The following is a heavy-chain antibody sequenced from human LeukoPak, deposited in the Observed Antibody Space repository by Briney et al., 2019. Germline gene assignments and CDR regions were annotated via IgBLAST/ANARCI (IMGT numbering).Heavy chain of an antibody. D-gene: IGHD3-10*01. CDR1: GGSISTYY. J-gene: IGHJ5*02. Sequence: SETLSLTCTVSGGSISTYYWSWIRQPPGKGLEWIGFVYYSGNTSYNPSLKSRVTISVDTPKNQFSLRLSSVTAADTAVYYCARQSLGPSRSGTSNIWFDPWGQGTLVTVSS. V-gene: IGHV4-59*08. CDR3: ARQSLGPSRSGTSNIWFDP. CDR2: VYYSGNT.